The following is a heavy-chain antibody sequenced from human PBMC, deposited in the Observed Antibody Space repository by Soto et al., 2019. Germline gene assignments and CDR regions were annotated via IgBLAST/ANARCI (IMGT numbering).Heavy chain of an antibody. CDR2: ISSSSSYI. J-gene: IGHJ5*02. D-gene: IGHD2-2*01. CDR1: GFTFSSYS. Sequence: GGSLRLSCAASGFTFSSYSMNWVRQAPGKGLEWVSSISSSSSYIYYADSVKGRFTISRDNAKNSLYLQMNSLRADDTAVYYCARVVVVPAEHNWFDPWGQGTLVTVSS. V-gene: IGHV3-21*01. CDR3: ARVVVVPAEHNWFDP.